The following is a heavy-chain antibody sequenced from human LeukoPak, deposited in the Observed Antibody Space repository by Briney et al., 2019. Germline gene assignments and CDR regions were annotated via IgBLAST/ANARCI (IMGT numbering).Heavy chain of an antibody. J-gene: IGHJ5*02. CDR3: ARAKWFGDLLNISDP. CDR1: GFTPSSYL. V-gene: IGHV3-7*01. CDR2: MKQDGSEK. D-gene: IGHD3-10*01. Sequence: GDSLSLSCAASGFTPSSYLMSGVRQAPGKGVEGVANMKQDGSEKYYVDSVQGRFTISRDADKNSLYLQMNSLRAEDTAVYFCARAKWFGDLLNISDPWGLGTLVTVSS.